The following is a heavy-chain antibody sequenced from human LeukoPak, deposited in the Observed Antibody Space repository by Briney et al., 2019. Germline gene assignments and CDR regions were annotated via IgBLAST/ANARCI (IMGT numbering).Heavy chain of an antibody. CDR3: ARDDCSGGSCYFDY. Sequence: RASVKVSCKASGYTFTSYAMHWVRQAPGQRLEWVGWINAGNGNTKYSQKFQGRVTITRDTSASTAYMELSSLRSEDTAVYYCARDDCSGGSCYFDYWGQGTPVTVSS. V-gene: IGHV1-3*01. CDR1: GYTFTSYA. CDR2: INAGNGNT. J-gene: IGHJ4*02. D-gene: IGHD2-15*01.